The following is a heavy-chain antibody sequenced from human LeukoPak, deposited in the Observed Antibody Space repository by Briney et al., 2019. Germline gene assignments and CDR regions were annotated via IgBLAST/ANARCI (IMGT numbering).Heavy chain of an antibody. V-gene: IGHV4-59*08. CDR3: ARHITNSGSAFDV. Sequence: PSETLSLTCTVSDGSISGYYWGWIRQAPGRGLEWIAYIHYTGTSNYNPSLRCRAAISVDTSTNQFSLKLTSVTAADTAMYYCARHITNSGSAFDVWGRGTLVTVSS. CDR1: DGSISGYY. J-gene: IGHJ2*01. CDR2: IHYTGTS. D-gene: IGHD3-10*01.